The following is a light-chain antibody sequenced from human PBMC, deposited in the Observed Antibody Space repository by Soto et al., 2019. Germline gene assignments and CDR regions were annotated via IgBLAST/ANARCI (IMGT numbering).Light chain of an antibody. CDR2: DVT. CDR3: SSYTTSSSYA. Sequence: QSALTQPASVSGSPGQSITISCTGTSSDVGGYIYVSWYQQHPGKAPKLMIYDVTSRPSGVSYRFSGSKSGNTASLTISGLQAEDEADYYCSSYTTSSSYAFGTGTMVTVL. J-gene: IGLJ1*01. CDR1: SSDVGGYIY. V-gene: IGLV2-14*01.